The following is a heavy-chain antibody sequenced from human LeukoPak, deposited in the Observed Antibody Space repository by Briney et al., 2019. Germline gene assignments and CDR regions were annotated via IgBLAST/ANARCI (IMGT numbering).Heavy chain of an antibody. J-gene: IGHJ4*02. D-gene: IGHD2-2*01. V-gene: IGHV4-39*07. CDR1: GGSISSSSYY. CDR3: ARVNPDGDIVVVPAAMFDY. Sequence: LETLSLTYTVSGGSISSSSYYWGWIRQPPGKGLEWIGSIYYSGSTYYIPSLKSRVTISVDTSKNQFSLKLSSVTAADTAVYYCARVNPDGDIVVVPAAMFDYWGQGTLVTVSS. CDR2: IYYSGST.